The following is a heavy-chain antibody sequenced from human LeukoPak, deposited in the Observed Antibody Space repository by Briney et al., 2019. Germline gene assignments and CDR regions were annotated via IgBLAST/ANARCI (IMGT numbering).Heavy chain of an antibody. CDR2: IYYSGST. J-gene: IGHJ4*02. D-gene: IGHD3-9*01. CDR1: GGSISSYY. CDR3: ARSGWLLSLVYFDY. Sequence: NTSGTLSLTCTVSGGSISSYYWSWIRQPPGKGLEWIGYIYYSGSTNYNPSLKSRVTISVDTSKNQFSLKLSSVTAADTAVYYCARSGWLLSLVYFDYWGQGTLVTVSS. V-gene: IGHV4-59*01.